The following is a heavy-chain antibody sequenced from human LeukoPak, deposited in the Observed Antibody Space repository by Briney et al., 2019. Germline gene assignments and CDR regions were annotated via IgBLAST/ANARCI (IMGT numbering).Heavy chain of an antibody. CDR1: GFTFSSYA. V-gene: IGHV3-30*01. Sequence: GGSLRLSCAASGFTFSSYAMHWVRQAPGKGLEWVAVISYDGSNKYYADSVKGRFTISRDNSKNTLYLQMNSLRAEDTAVYYCARDVSQEGPADTKRPNWFDPWGQGTLVTVSA. J-gene: IGHJ5*02. D-gene: IGHD2-2*01. CDR3: ARDVSQEGPADTKRPNWFDP. CDR2: ISYDGSNK.